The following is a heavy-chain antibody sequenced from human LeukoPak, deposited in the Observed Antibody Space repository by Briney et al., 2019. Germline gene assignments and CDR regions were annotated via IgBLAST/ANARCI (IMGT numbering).Heavy chain of an antibody. CDR1: GFTFSNAW. D-gene: IGHD6-13*01. Sequence: GGSLRLSCAASGFTFSNAWMSWVRQAPGKGLEWVGRIKSKTDGGTTDYAAPVKGRFTISRDDSKNTLYLQMNSLKTEDTAVYYCTTDFTLYSNDAFDIWGQGTMVTVSS. J-gene: IGHJ3*02. CDR3: TTDFTLYSNDAFDI. CDR2: IKSKTDGGTT. V-gene: IGHV3-15*01.